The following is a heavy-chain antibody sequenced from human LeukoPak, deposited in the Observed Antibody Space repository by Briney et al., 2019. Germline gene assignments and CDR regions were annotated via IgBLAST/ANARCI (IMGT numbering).Heavy chain of an antibody. D-gene: IGHD1-26*01. J-gene: IGHJ4*02. V-gene: IGHV3-7*01. CDR1: GFTFSNSW. CDR3: ARDTIGSLDY. CDR2: IKQDGTTK. Sequence: PGGSLRLSCAASGFTFSNSWMAWVRQAPGKGLEWVANIKQDGTTKHYAESLKGRFTISRDNPKSSLYLQMNTMRVDDTAVYYCARDTIGSLDYWGQGILVTVAS.